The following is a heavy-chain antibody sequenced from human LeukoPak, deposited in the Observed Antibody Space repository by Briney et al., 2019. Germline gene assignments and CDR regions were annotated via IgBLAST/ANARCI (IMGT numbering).Heavy chain of an antibody. V-gene: IGHV1-2*02. J-gene: IGHJ4*02. Sequence: ASVKVSCRASGYKFTGYYMHWVRQAPGQGLEWMGWINPNSGDSHHAQKFQGRVTMTRDTSISTAYMELSRLRSDDTAVYYCAREIGGILVFDYWGQGTLVTVSS. D-gene: IGHD5-18*01. CDR1: GYKFTGYY. CDR3: AREIGGILVFDY. CDR2: INPNSGDS.